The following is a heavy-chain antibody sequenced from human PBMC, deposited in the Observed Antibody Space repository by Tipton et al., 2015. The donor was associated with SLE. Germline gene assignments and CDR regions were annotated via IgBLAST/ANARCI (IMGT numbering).Heavy chain of an antibody. D-gene: IGHD5-12*01. V-gene: IGHV4-39*07. CDR3: ARRHYSGPFDS. J-gene: IGHJ4*02. Sequence: GLVKPSETLSLSCSVSGGSIISNSFYWGWVRQPPGKGLEWIGSIYYSGNTYYNPSLKSRVTISVDTFKHQFSLKLNSVTAADTAVYYCARRHYSGPFDSWGQGTLVTVSS. CDR2: IYYSGNT. CDR1: GGSIISNSFY.